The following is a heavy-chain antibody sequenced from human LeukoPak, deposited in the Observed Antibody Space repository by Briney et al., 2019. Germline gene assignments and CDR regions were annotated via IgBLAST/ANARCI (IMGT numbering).Heavy chain of an antibody. V-gene: IGHV3-30-3*01. CDR1: GFTFSSYA. CDR2: ISYDGNNK. CDR3: ARDPLDRSGWSSICDY. D-gene: IGHD6-19*01. Sequence: PGRSLRLSCAASGFTFSSYAMPWVRQAPGKGLEGVAVISYDGNNKYYADSVKGRFTISRDNSKNTLDLQMNSLRAEDTAVYYCARDPLDRSGWSSICDYWGQGTLVTVSS. J-gene: IGHJ4*02.